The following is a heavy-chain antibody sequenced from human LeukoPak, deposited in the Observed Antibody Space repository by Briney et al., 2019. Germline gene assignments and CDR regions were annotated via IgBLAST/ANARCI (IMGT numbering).Heavy chain of an antibody. CDR1: VGTFSSYA. J-gene: IGHJ6*03. D-gene: IGHD3-10*01. Sequence: ASVKVSCKASVGTFSSYAISWVPQAPGQGLEWMGGIIPIFGTTNYAQKFQGRVTITADESTSTAYMELSSLRSEDTAVYYCARSVWGYGSGSYRYYYYYMDVWGKGTTVTISS. V-gene: IGHV1-69*13. CDR3: ARSVWGYGSGSYRYYYYYMDV. CDR2: IIPIFGTT.